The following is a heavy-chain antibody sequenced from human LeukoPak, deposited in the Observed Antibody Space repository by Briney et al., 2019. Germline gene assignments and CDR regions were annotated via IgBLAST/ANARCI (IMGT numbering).Heavy chain of an antibody. Sequence: ASVKVSCKASGYTFTNFDINWVRQATGQGLEWMGWMNPNSGDTGYAQKFQGRVTMTRNTSIRTAYMELSSLRSEDTAVYYCAIDPRTFDIWGQGTMVTVSS. CDR1: GYTFTNFD. D-gene: IGHD6-6*01. CDR2: MNPNSGDT. CDR3: AIDPRTFDI. J-gene: IGHJ3*02. V-gene: IGHV1-8*01.